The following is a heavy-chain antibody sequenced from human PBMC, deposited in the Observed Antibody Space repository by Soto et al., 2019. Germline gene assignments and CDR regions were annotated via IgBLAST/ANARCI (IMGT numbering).Heavy chain of an antibody. Sequence: ASVKVSCKTSGFTLTSHDIHWVRQATGQGLVRMGWMNTNTNSSDLAQRFKDSVTLTSNNTITTASMEMRRLTLDDTALYYCLRDFYGGFSYGPGDFWGQGTLATVSS. J-gene: IGHJ4*02. CDR1: GFTLTSHD. V-gene: IGHV1-8*01. CDR2: MNTNTNSS. D-gene: IGHD2-15*01. CDR3: LRDFYGGFSYGPGDF.